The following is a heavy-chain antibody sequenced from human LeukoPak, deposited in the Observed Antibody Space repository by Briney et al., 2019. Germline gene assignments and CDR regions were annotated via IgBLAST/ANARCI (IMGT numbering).Heavy chain of an antibody. V-gene: IGHV3-30*18. CDR2: ISYDGSNK. Sequence: GGSLRLSCAASGFIFSSYGMHWVRQAPGKGLEWVAVISYDGSNKYYADSVRGRFTISRDNSKNTLYLQMNSLRAEDTAVYYCAKDRIGATVDYWGQGTLVTVSS. CDR1: GFIFSSYG. CDR3: AKDRIGATVDY. J-gene: IGHJ4*02. D-gene: IGHD1-26*01.